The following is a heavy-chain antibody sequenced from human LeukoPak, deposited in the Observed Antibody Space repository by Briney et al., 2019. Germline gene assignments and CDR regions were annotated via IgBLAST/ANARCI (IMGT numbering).Heavy chain of an antibody. J-gene: IGHJ4*02. CDR1: GFTFSSYW. D-gene: IGHD3-10*01. V-gene: IGHV3-74*01. CDR3: ARLLWFGYYFDY. Sequence: GGSLRLSCAASGFTFSSYWMHWVRQAPGQGLVWVSRINSDGSSTSYADSVKGRFTISRDNAKNTLYLQMNNLRAEGTAVYYCARLLWFGYYFDYWGQGTLVTVSS. CDR2: INSDGSST.